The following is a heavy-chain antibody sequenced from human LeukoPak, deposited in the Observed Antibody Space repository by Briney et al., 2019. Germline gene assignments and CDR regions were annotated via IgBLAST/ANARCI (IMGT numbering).Heavy chain of an antibody. CDR1: GFTFSSSA. CDR2: ISVSGDRT. CDR3: AKGYYGSGSYGWFDY. Sequence: GGSLRLSCEASGFTFSSSAMNWVRQAPGKGLEWVSSISVSGDRTYYADSVKGRFTISRDNSKNTLFLQMNSLRAEDTAVYYCAKGYYGSGSYGWFDYWGQGTLVTVSS. V-gene: IGHV3-23*01. D-gene: IGHD3-10*01. J-gene: IGHJ4*02.